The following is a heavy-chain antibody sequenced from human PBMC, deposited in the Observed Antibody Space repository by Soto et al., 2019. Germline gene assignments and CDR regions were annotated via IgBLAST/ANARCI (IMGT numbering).Heavy chain of an antibody. J-gene: IGHJ4*02. CDR3: ANMPQVCTSVVCWHDGIDS. Sequence: VQLLESGGGLVQPGQSLRLSCAASGFTFTSFAMSWVRQAPGKGPEWVSSISASGHSTYYADSVQGRFTIARDNSKSTMYLQMNTLRVEDTALYYCANMPQVCTSVVCWHDGIDSWGQGTLVTVSS. CDR1: GFTFTSFA. D-gene: IGHD1-1*01. CDR2: ISASGHST. V-gene: IGHV3-23*01.